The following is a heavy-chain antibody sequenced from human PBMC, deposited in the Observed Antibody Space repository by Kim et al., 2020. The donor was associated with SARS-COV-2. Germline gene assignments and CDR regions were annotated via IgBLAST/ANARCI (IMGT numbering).Heavy chain of an antibody. CDR2: TYYRSKWYN. D-gene: IGHD2-2*01. CDR1: GDSVSSNSAA. Sequence: SQTLSLTCAISGDSVSSNSAAWNWIRQSPSRGLEWLGRTYYRSKWYNDYAVSVKSRITINPDTSKNQFSLQLNSVTPEDTAVYYCAREHCSSTSCYGDAFDIWGQGTMVTVSS. J-gene: IGHJ3*02. V-gene: IGHV6-1*01. CDR3: AREHCSSTSCYGDAFDI.